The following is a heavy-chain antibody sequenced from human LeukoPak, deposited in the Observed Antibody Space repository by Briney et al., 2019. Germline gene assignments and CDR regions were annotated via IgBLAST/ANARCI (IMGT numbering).Heavy chain of an antibody. Sequence: ASVKVSCKASGYTFTSYGISWVRQAPGQGLEWMGWISAYNGNTNYAQKLQGRVTMTTDTSTSTAYMELRSLRSDDTAVYYCARDQGSRWLNYYYYGMDVWGQGTTVTVSS. CDR2: ISAYNGNT. D-gene: IGHD5-12*01. V-gene: IGHV1-18*01. CDR3: ARDQGSRWLNYYYYGMDV. J-gene: IGHJ6*02. CDR1: GYTFTSYG.